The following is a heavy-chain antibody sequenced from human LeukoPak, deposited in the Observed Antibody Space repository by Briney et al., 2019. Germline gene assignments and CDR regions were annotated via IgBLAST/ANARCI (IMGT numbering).Heavy chain of an antibody. CDR2: INSDGSST. CDR3: ARDPGEDSRGY. Sequence: GGSLRLSCAASEFTFSSYWMHWVRQAPGKGLVWVSRINSDGSSTGYADSVKGRFTISRDNTKNTLYPQMNSLRAEDTALYYCARDPGEDSRGYWGQGTLVTVSS. V-gene: IGHV3-74*01. D-gene: IGHD6-13*01. J-gene: IGHJ4*02. CDR1: EFTFSSYW.